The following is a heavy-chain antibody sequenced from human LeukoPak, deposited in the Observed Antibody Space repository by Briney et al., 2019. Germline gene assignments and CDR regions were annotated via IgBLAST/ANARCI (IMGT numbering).Heavy chain of an antibody. V-gene: IGHV3-30*18. D-gene: IGHD3-22*01. CDR1: GFTFSSYG. CDR2: ISYDGSNK. Sequence: GGSLRLSCAASGFTFSSYGMHWVRQAPGKGLEWVAVISYDGSNKYCADSVKGRFTISRDNSKNTLYLQMNSLRAEDTAVYYCAKDRVSGYYDSSGYVYYYGMDVWGQGTTVTVSS. J-gene: IGHJ6*02. CDR3: AKDRVSGYYDSSGYVYYYGMDV.